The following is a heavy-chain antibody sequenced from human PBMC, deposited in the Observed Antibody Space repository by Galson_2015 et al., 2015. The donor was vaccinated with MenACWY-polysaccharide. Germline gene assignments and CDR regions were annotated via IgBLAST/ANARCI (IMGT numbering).Heavy chain of an antibody. CDR3: ARARGSPRGYGMDV. J-gene: IGHJ6*02. D-gene: IGHD1-26*01. CDR2: MFTSGRT. Sequence: TLSLTCTVSGASISDYYWSWIRQPAGKGMEWIGRMFTSGRTNYNPSLKSRVTMSVDTSNNQFSLKVTSVTAADTAVYYCARARGSPRGYGMDVWGQGTTVTVSS. V-gene: IGHV4-4*07. CDR1: GASISDYY.